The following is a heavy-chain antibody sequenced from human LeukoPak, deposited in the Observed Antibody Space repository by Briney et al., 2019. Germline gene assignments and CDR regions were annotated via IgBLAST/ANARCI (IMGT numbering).Heavy chain of an antibody. CDR1: GFTFSSYA. CDR2: ISGSGTNT. CDR3: ARDPYNGAYSEGYYYYYMDV. V-gene: IGHV3-23*01. Sequence: GGSLRLSCAASGFTFSSYAMSWVRQAPGKGLEWVSVISGSGTNTYYADSVKGRFTISRDNAKNSLYLQMNSLRVEDTAIYYCARDPYNGAYSEGYYYYYMDVWGKGTTVTVSS. D-gene: IGHD1-1*01. J-gene: IGHJ6*03.